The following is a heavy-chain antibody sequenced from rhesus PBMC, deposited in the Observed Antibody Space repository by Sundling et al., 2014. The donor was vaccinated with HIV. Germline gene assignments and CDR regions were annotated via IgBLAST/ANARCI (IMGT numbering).Heavy chain of an antibody. D-gene: IGHD6-37*01. V-gene: IGHV1-200*01. Sequence: QVQLVQSGTEVKKPGTSLKLSCKASGYTFTAYYINWVRQAPGQGLEWMGWINPSNGNRGNAQKFQGRVTMTRDTSTSTAYMEVNSLRSEDTAVYYCARVYSGGWSGEYFDYWGRGGPGHRLL. CDR3: ARVYSGGWSGEYFDY. CDR2: INPSNGNR. J-gene: IGHJ4*01. CDR1: GYTFTAYY.